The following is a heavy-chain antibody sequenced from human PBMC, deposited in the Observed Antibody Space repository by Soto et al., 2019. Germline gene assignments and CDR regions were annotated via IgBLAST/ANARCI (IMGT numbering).Heavy chain of an antibody. CDR2: INQSGSS. CDR3: ARRLRLRLRSLVYSYKFDS. V-gene: IGHV4-34*01. J-gene: IGHJ5*01. D-gene: IGHD3-3*01. Sequence: SETLSLTCAVYEGSFGGYYWSWIRQSPGRGLEWIGEINQSGSSRKNPSLESRVTMAVDRSKNQFSLKLNSVTAADTAVYYCARRLRLRLRSLVYSYKFDSWGQGTPVTVSS. CDR1: EGSFGGYY.